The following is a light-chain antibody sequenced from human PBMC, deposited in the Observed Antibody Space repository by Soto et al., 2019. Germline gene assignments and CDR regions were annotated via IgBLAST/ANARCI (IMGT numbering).Light chain of an antibody. Sequence: QSVLTQPPSVSAAPGQRVTISCSGSSSNIGFVSWYQQVPGAAPKLVIYDNSNRPLEIPDRFSGSKSGTSATLNIADLQTGDEDDYYCGAWDSSLSAGVFGTGTKLTVL. CDR1: SSNIGF. J-gene: IGLJ1*01. CDR3: GAWDSSLSAGV. V-gene: IGLV1-51*01. CDR2: DNS.